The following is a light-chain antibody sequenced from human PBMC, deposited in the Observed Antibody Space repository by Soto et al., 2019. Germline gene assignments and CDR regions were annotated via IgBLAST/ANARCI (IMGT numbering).Light chain of an antibody. V-gene: IGKV3-15*01. CDR1: QDIGGK. Sequence: EIVMTQSPVTLSVYTGERVTLSCKASQDIGGKLAWYQQKPGQAPRLLLSGPSTRASGIPARFSGSESGTEFTLTISSLQSEDFAVYYCLQFKSWPPMYTFGQGTKVDIK. CDR3: LQFKSWPPMYT. J-gene: IGKJ2*01. CDR2: GPS.